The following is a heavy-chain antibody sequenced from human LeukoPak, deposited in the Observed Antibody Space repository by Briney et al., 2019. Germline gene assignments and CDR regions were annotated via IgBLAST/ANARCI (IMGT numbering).Heavy chain of an antibody. CDR2: INWNGAST. Sequence: PGGSLRLSCAASGFTFDDYGMSWVPQAPGKGLKGWSGINWNGASTGYADSVKGRFTISRDNAKNSMYLHINSLRAADTALYSRTRDGFPDIVVVPAAAADHYYYYYMDVWGKGTTVTVSS. D-gene: IGHD2-2*01. V-gene: IGHV3-20*04. J-gene: IGHJ6*03. CDR1: GFTFDDYG. CDR3: TRDGFPDIVVVPAAAADHYYYYYMDV.